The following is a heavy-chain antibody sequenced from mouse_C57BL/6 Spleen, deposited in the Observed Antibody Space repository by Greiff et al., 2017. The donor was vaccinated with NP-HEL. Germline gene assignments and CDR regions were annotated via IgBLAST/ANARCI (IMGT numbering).Heavy chain of an antibody. D-gene: IGHD1-1*01. Sequence: DVKLQESGTVLARPGASVKMSCKTSGYTFTSYWMHWVKQRPGQGLEWIGAIYPGNSDTSYNQKFKGKAKLTAVTSASTAYMELSSLTNEDSAVYYCTRGTTVVDYYAMDYWGQGTSVTVSS. J-gene: IGHJ4*01. CDR3: TRGTTVVDYYAMDY. CDR2: IYPGNSDT. CDR1: GYTFTSYW. V-gene: IGHV1-5*01.